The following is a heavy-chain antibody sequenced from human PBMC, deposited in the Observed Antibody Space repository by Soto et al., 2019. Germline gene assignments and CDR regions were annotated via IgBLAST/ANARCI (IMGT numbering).Heavy chain of an antibody. CDR1: GYTFTSYG. CDR3: ARVPRVAARSFDY. J-gene: IGHJ4*02. D-gene: IGHD6-6*01. V-gene: IGHV1-18*01. Sequence: QVQLVQSGDEVKKPGASVKVSCKASGYTFTSYGLSWVRQAPGQGLEWMGWISAYNGKTNYAQKIQGRVTMTTDTSTSTADMELSSLRSDDTAVYYCARVPRVAARSFDYCGQGTLVTVSS. CDR2: ISAYNGKT.